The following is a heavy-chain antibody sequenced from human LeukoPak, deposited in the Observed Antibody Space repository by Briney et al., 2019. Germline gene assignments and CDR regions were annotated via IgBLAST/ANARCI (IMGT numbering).Heavy chain of an antibody. CDR2: INHSGST. CDR3: AGVPAAQVGYFDY. V-gene: IGHV4-34*01. J-gene: IGHJ4*02. D-gene: IGHD2-2*01. CDR1: GGSFSGYY. Sequence: KTSETLSLTCAVYGGSFSGYYWSWIRQPPGKGLEWIGEINHSGSTNYNPSLKSRVTISVDTSKNQFSLKLSSVTAADTAVYYRAGVPAAQVGYFDYWGQGTLVTVSS.